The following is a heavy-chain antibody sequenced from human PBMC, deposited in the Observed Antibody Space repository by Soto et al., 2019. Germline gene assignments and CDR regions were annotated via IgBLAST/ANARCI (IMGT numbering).Heavy chain of an antibody. Sequence: SETLSLTCTVSSASISSSKWWSWVRQPPGKGLEWIGEIYHSGSTNYNPSLKSRLSISLDKSKNQFSLGLSSVTAADTAVYYCGTRAASGFFDCWGQGTLVTVSS. CDR3: GTRAASGFFDC. CDR1: SASISSSKW. CDR2: IYHSGST. V-gene: IGHV4-4*02. J-gene: IGHJ4*02. D-gene: IGHD6-13*01.